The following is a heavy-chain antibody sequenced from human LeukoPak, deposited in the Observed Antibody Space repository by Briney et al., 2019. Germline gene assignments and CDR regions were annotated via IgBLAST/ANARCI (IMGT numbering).Heavy chain of an antibody. CDR2: ISGSGGRT. Sequence: GGSLRLSCAASGFTFSSNAMSWVRQAPGKGLEWVSAISGSGGRTYYADSVKGRFTISRDNSKNMLYLQMNSLRAEDTAVYYCAKERWTTTAFDIWGQGTMVIVSS. CDR3: AKERWTTTAFDI. CDR1: GFTFSSNA. V-gene: IGHV3-23*01. J-gene: IGHJ3*02. D-gene: IGHD3/OR15-3a*01.